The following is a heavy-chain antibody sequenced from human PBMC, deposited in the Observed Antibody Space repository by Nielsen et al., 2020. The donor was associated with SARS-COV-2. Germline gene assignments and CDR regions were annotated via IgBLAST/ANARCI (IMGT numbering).Heavy chain of an antibody. D-gene: IGHD6-13*01. J-gene: IGHJ6*02. CDR1: GYTFTGYY. CDR2: INPNSGGT. V-gene: IGHV1-2*04. Sequence: ASVKVSCKASGYTFTGYYMHWVRQAPGQGLEWMGWINPNSGGTNYAQKFQGWVTMTRDTSISTAYMELSRLRSDDTAVYYCARGGRAAAVPYYYGMDVWGQGTTVTVSS. CDR3: ARGGRAAAVPYYYGMDV.